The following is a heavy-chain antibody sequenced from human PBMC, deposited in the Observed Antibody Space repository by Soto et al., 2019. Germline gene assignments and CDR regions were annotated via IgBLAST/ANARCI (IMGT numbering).Heavy chain of an antibody. V-gene: IGHV4-30-4*01. CDR2: IYYSGST. D-gene: IGHD6-6*01. Sequence: QVQLQESGPGLVKPSQTLSLTSTVSGGSISSGDYYWSWIRQPPGKSLEWIGYIYYSGSTYYNPSLKSRVTISVDTSKNQFSLKLSSVTAADTVVYYCAVSIGARYFDYWGQGTLVTVSS. CDR1: GGSISSGDYY. J-gene: IGHJ4*02. CDR3: AVSIGARYFDY.